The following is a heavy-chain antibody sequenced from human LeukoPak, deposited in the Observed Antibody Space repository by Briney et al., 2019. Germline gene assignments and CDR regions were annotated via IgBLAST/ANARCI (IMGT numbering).Heavy chain of an antibody. D-gene: IGHD2-15*01. V-gene: IGHV3-30*03. CDR2: ISYDVGKK. CDR3: ARDSVCSGGSCYPDEYYFDY. Sequence: GGSLRLSCAASGFTFGSYGMHWVRQAPGKGLEWVAVISYDVGKKYYADSVKGRFTISRDNSKNTLYLQMNSLRAEDTAVYYCARDSVCSGGSCYPDEYYFDYWGRGTLVTVSP. J-gene: IGHJ4*02. CDR1: GFTFGSYG.